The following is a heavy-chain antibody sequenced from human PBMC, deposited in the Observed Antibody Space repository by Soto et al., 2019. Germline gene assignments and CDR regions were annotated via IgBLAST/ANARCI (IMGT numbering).Heavy chain of an antibody. V-gene: IGHV3-23*01. Sequence: EVQLLESGGGLVQPGGSLRLSCAASGFTFSSYAMSWVRQAPGKGLEWVSAISGSGGSTYYADSVKGRFTISRDNSKNTLYLQMNSLRAEDTAVYYCVKGYSSSWYLFDYWGQGTLVTVSS. CDR2: ISGSGGST. CDR3: VKGYSSSWYLFDY. CDR1: GFTFSSYA. J-gene: IGHJ4*02. D-gene: IGHD6-13*01.